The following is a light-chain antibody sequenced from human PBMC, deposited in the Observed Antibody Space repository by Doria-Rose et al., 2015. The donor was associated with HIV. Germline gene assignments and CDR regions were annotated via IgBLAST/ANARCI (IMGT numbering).Light chain of an antibody. CDR3: HQYGTSWT. Sequence: EIALTQSPGTLSLSPGERATLSCRASQSFGGTYLAWYQQKPGQAPSLLIYDGSTRATGIPDRFSASGSGTDFTLTINRLEPEDFALYYCHQYGTSWTFGQGTKVEI. V-gene: IGKV3-20*01. J-gene: IGKJ1*01. CDR1: QSFGGTY. CDR2: DGS.